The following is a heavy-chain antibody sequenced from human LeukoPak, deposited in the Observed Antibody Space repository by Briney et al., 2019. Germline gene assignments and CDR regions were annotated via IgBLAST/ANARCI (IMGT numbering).Heavy chain of an antibody. CDR1: GYTFTSYG. V-gene: IGHV1-18*04. Sequence: ASVKVSCMASGYTFTSYGISWVRQAPGQGLDWMGWSSAYNGNTNYAQKLQGRVTMTTDTSTSTAYMELRSLRSDDTAVCYCARGEGKYHSSGWYWNYWGQGTLVTVSS. J-gene: IGHJ4*02. CDR3: ARGEGKYHSSGWYWNY. D-gene: IGHD6-19*01. CDR2: SSAYNGNT.